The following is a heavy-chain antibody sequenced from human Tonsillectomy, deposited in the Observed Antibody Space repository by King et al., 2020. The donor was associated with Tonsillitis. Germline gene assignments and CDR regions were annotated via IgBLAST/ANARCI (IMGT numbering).Heavy chain of an antibody. CDR3: ARHLAYGSGYSLFDY. D-gene: IGHD3-10*01. Sequence: LQLQESGPGLVKPSETLSLTCTVSGGSISSSSHYWGWIRQPPGKGLEWIGSIYYNGSTYYNPSLKSRVTISIDTSKNQFSLKLSSVTAADTAVYYCARHLAYGSGYSLFDYWGQGTLVTVSA. CDR1: GGSISSSSHY. V-gene: IGHV4-39*07. J-gene: IGHJ4*02. CDR2: IYYNGST.